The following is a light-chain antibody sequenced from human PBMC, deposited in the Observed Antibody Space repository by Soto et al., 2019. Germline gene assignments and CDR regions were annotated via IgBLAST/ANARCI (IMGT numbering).Light chain of an antibody. J-gene: IGKJ1*01. CDR2: GAS. CDR1: QSVSSY. Sequence: EILMTQSPATLSVSPGERVTLSSRASQSVSSYLAWYQQKPGQPPRLLIYGASTRATGIPARFSGSGSGTEFTLTIGSLQSEDFAVYYCQQYNNWPRTFGQGAKVEIK. CDR3: QQYNNWPRT. V-gene: IGKV3-15*01.